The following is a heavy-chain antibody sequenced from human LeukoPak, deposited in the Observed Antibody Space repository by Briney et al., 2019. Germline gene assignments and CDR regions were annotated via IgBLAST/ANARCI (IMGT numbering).Heavy chain of an antibody. CDR3: ARIRDSGYYYYYYYMDV. CDR1: GFTFSSYS. Sequence: KPGGSLRLSCAASGFTFSSYSMNWVRQAPGKGLEWVSSISSSSSYIYYADSVKGRFTISRDNAKNSLYLQMNSLRAEDTAVYYCARIRDSGYYYYYYYMDVWGKGTTVTVSS. V-gene: IGHV3-21*04. D-gene: IGHD3-22*01. J-gene: IGHJ6*03. CDR2: ISSSSSYI.